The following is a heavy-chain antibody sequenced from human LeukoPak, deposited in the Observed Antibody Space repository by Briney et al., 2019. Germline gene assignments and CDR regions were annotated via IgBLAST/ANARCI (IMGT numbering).Heavy chain of an antibody. CDR2: INPNSGGT. Sequence: ASVKVSCKASGYTFTGYYMHWVRQAPGQGLEWMGWINPNSGGTNYAQKFQGRVTMTRDTSISTAYMELSRLRSDDTAVYYCAREISHGDYELVGSNWFDPWGQGTLVTVSS. V-gene: IGHV1-2*02. CDR1: GYTFTGYY. D-gene: IGHD4-17*01. CDR3: AREISHGDYELVGSNWFDP. J-gene: IGHJ5*02.